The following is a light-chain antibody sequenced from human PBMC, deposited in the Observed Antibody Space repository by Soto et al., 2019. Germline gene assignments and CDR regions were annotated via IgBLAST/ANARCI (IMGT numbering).Light chain of an antibody. CDR2: DTS. CDR1: TGAVTSGHY. Sequence: QTVVTQEPSLTVSPGGTVTLTCGSSTGAVTSGHYPYGFQQKSGQAPRALSYDTSNKHSWTPARFSGSLLGGKAALTLSGAQPEDEAEYYCLLSFSGTHVVFGGGTKLTVL. CDR3: LLSFSGTHVV. J-gene: IGLJ2*01. V-gene: IGLV7-46*01.